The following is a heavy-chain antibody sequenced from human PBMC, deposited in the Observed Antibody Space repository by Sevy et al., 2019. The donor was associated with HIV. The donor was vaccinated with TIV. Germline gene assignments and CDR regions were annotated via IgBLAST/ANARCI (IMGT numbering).Heavy chain of an antibody. D-gene: IGHD1-1*01. CDR3: ARHRMRDWNHPPGFDY. J-gene: IGHJ4*02. V-gene: IGHV4-39*01. CDR1: GDSISSSTYY. CDR2: IYYSGST. Sequence: SETLSLTCTVSGDSISSSTYYWGWIRRPPGKGLEWIGSIYYSGSTYYNPSLQRRVTISVDPSKNQFSLKLTSMTPAETAMYYCARHRMRDWNHPPGFDYWGQGSLVTVSS.